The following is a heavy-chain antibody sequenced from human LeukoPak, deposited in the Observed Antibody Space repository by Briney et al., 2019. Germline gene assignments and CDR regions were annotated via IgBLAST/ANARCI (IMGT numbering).Heavy chain of an antibody. CDR2: MNPNSGNT. V-gene: IGHV1-8*01. D-gene: IGHD3-22*01. CDR1: GYTFTSYD. CDR3: ATGLRCDSSGYHDY. J-gene: IGHJ4*02. Sequence: ASVKVSCKASGYTFTSYDINWVRQATGQGLEWMGWMNPNSGNTGYAQKFQGRVTMTEDTSTDTAYMELSSLRSEDTAVYYCATGLRCDSSGYHDYWGQGTLVTVSS.